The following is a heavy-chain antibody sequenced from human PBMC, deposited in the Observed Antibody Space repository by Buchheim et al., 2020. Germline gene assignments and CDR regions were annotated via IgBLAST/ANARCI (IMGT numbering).Heavy chain of an antibody. CDR3: ARDPDDSYDFWSGHYYYYGMDV. CDR2: ISSSCSYT. CDR1: GFTFSDYY. V-gene: IGHV3-11*06. J-gene: IGHJ6*02. Sequence: QVQLVESGGGLVKPGGSLRLSCAASGFTFSDYYMSCIRQAPGKGLEWVSYISSSCSYTNYADSVKGRFTISRDKAKNSLYLQMNSLRAEDTAVYYCARDPDDSYDFWSGHYYYYGMDVWGQGTT. D-gene: IGHD3-3*01.